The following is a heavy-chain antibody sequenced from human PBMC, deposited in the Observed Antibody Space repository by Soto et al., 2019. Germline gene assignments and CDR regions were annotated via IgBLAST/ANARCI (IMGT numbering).Heavy chain of an antibody. CDR2: ISSLKGNT. CDR1: DSTFTGYT. V-gene: IGHV1-18*04. J-gene: IGHJ5*02. CDR3: ARGTVTSGRWFGP. D-gene: IGHD4-17*01. Sequence: QVHLVQSETEVKEPGASVTVSCRTSDSTFTGYTINWVRQAPGQGLEWLGWISSLKGNTNYARKYQGRLTMTTNTSATTAYMELRILRSDDTAVYFCARGTVTSGRWFGPWGQGTLVTVSS.